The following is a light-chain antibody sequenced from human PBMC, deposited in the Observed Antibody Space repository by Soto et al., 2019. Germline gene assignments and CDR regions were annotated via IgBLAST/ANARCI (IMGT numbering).Light chain of an antibody. CDR2: EGS. V-gene: IGLV2-23*01. CDR1: SSDVGSSNL. Sequence: QSVLTQPASVPGSPGQSITVSCTGTSSDVGSSNLVSWYQQYPGKAPKLIIYEGSRRPSGVSGRFSGSKSGNTASLTISGLQAEDEADYYCCSFASSSTFYVFGTGTKVTVL. J-gene: IGLJ1*01. CDR3: CSFASSSTFYV.